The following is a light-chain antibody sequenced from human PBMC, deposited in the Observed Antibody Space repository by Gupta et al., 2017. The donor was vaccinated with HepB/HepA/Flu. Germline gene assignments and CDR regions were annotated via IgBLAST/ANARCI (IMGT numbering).Light chain of an antibody. Sequence: EIVLTQSPATLPLSPGESSTLSCMASYNVGSSLAWYQQKPGQGPRLLILDASKRATGISARVSGSGAGTDFTLTIKSLEPEDLAVDVCQYRATWPTGCNFGQGTKLEI. CDR1: YNVGSS. CDR2: DAS. J-gene: IGKJ2*02. CDR3: QYRATWPTGCN. V-gene: IGKV3-11*01.